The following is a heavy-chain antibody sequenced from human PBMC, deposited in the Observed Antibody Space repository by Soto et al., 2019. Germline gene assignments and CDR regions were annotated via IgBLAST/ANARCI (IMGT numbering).Heavy chain of an antibody. CDR3: ARSPPSSYYGGSGTFDY. CDR2: AYHSGST. D-gene: IGHD3-10*01. V-gene: IGHV4-4*02. J-gene: IGHJ4*02. Sequence: QLQLQESGPGLVRPSGTLSLTCAVSGGFTSTNNWWSWVRQPPGKGLEWIGDAYHSGSTEYNPSLKSRVSISVDKPKNQISLKLTSAPAADTAVYYCARSPPSSYYGGSGTFDYWGQGTLVTVSS. CDR1: GGFTSTNNW.